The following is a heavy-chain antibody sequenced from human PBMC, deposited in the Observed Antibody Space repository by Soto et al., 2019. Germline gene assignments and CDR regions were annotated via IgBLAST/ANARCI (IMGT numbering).Heavy chain of an antibody. V-gene: IGHV1-18*01. J-gene: IGHJ3*01. CDR3: ARVPGELHLLDAFDV. CDR1: GYTFTNYG. Sequence: QIQLVQSGGEVKKPGASVNVSCKASGYTFTNYGIGWVRQAPGQGLEWIGWISTYNVNTIYAQNFQDRVTMTTDTSTSTAYMELKSLTSDDTAVYYCARVPGELHLLDAFDVWGQGTMLTVSS. CDR2: ISTYNVNT. D-gene: IGHD1-7*01.